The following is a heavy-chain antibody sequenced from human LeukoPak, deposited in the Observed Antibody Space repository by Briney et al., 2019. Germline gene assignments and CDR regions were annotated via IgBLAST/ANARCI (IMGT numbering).Heavy chain of an antibody. J-gene: IGHJ3*02. CDR3: ARDRGYCSGGSCYFAAFDI. CDR1: GFTFSSYS. Sequence: PGRSLRLSCAASGFTFSSYSMNWVRQAPGKGLEWVSSISSSSSYIYYADSVKGRFTISRDNAKNSLYLQMNSLRAEDTAVYYCARDRGYCSGGSCYFAAFDIWGQGTMVTVSS. D-gene: IGHD2-15*01. V-gene: IGHV3-21*01. CDR2: ISSSSSYI.